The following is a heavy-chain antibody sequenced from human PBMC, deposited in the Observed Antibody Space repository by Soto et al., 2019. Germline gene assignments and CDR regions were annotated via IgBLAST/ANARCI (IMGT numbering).Heavy chain of an antibody. V-gene: IGHV3-74*01. CDR1: GFTCSSYW. J-gene: IGHJ4*02. D-gene: IGHD5-12*01. CDR2: INSDGSST. Sequence: EVQLVESGSGLVQPAGSLRLSCAASGFTCSSYWMHWLRQAPGTGLVWVSRINSDGSSTSYADSVKGRFTISRDNAKNTLNLQMNSLRAEDTAVYYCARDPRTYRGYDPLDYWGQGTLVTVSS. CDR3: ARDPRTYRGYDPLDY.